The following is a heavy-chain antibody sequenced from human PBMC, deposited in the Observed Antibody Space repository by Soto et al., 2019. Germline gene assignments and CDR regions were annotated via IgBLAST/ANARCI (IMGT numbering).Heavy chain of an antibody. CDR2: VDHSGTT. Sequence: SETLSLTCAVYGGSFSTYYWSWIRQPPGRGLEWIGEVDHSGTTNNNPSLKSRVTISVDTSKNHFSLKVSSVTAADTAVYYCASRAAGGSETYYNSWFDPWGQGTLVTVSS. D-gene: IGHD3-10*01. CDR3: ASRAAGGSETYYNSWFDP. CDR1: GGSFSTYY. V-gene: IGHV4-34*01. J-gene: IGHJ5*02.